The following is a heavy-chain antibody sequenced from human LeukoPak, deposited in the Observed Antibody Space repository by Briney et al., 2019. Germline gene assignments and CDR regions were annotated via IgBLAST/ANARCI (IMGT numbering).Heavy chain of an antibody. CDR1: GGSISSYY. Sequence: SETLSLTCTVSGGSISSYYWSWIRQPAGKGLEWIGRIYTSGSTNYNPSLKSRVTMSVDTSKNQFSLKLSSVTAADTAMYYCARGGFGPTSSHYYYGMDVWGQGTTVTVSS. J-gene: IGHJ6*02. V-gene: IGHV4-4*07. D-gene: IGHD3-10*01. CDR2: IYTSGST. CDR3: ARGGFGPTSSHYYYGMDV.